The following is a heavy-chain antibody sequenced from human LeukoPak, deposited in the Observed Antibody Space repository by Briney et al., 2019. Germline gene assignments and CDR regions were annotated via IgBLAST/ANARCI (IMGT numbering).Heavy chain of an antibody. J-gene: IGHJ3*02. D-gene: IGHD3-10*01. Sequence: PSETLSLTCAVYGGSFSYYHWSWIRQPPGKGLEWIGEINHSGSTNYNPSLKSRVTISVDTSKNQFSLKLSSVTAADTAVYYCARVIDAFDIWGQGTMVTVSS. CDR1: GGSFSYYH. CDR3: ARVIDAFDI. CDR2: INHSGST. V-gene: IGHV4-34*01.